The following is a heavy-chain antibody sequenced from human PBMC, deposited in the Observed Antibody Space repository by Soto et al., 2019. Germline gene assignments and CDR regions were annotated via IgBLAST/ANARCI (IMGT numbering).Heavy chain of an antibody. V-gene: IGHV1-46*01. CDR2: INPSGGST. D-gene: IGHD6-19*01. CDR1: GYTFTSYY. J-gene: IGHJ3*02. CDR3: ARAAYSSGFNGDFDI. Sequence: SSVQVSCTASGYTFTSYYMHWVRQAPGQGLEWMGIINPSGGSTSYAQKFQGRVTMTRDTSTSTVYMELSSLRSEDTAVYYCARAAYSSGFNGDFDISGPGTRVT.